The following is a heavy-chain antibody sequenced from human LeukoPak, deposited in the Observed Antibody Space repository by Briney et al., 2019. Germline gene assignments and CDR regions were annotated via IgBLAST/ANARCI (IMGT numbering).Heavy chain of an antibody. Sequence: SETLSLTCTVSGGSIRSYYWSWIRQPPGKGLEWIGYIYYSGSTYYNPSLKSRVTISVDTSKNQFSLKLSSVTAADTAVYYCARIWFGEWQPFDPWGQGTLVTVSS. V-gene: IGHV4-59*06. CDR2: IYYSGST. CDR1: GGSIRSYY. J-gene: IGHJ5*02. CDR3: ARIWFGEWQPFDP. D-gene: IGHD3-10*01.